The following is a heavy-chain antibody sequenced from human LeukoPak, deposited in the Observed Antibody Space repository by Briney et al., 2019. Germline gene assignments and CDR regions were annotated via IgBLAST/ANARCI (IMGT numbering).Heavy chain of an antibody. V-gene: IGHV1-18*01. CDR3: ARAPGSLLAAAATGYYGMDV. Sequence: ASVKVSCKASGYTFTSYGISWVRQAPGQGLAWMGWISAYNGNTNYAQKLQGRVTMTTGTSTSTAYMELRSLRSDDTAVYYCARAPGSLLAAAATGYYGMDVWGQGTTVTVSS. CDR2: ISAYNGNT. J-gene: IGHJ6*02. CDR1: GYTFTSYG. D-gene: IGHD6-13*01.